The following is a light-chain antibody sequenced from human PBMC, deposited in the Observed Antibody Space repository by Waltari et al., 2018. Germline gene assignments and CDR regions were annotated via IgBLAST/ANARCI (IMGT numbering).Light chain of an antibody. J-gene: IGKJ5*01. CDR3: QQRSRWPPT. Sequence: ETVLTQSPATVSLSPGERVTLSCRANQSGNPYLAWYQQKPGQAPRLLIYDASNRATGIPGRFSGSGSGTDFTLTISSLEPEDFAVYFCQQRSRWPPTFGQGTRLEIK. CDR1: QSGNPY. V-gene: IGKV3-11*01. CDR2: DAS.